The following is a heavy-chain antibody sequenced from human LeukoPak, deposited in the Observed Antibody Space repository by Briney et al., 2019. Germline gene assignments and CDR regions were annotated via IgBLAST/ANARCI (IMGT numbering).Heavy chain of an antibody. D-gene: IGHD5-18*01. Sequence: VASVRVSCKASGGTFRSYAISWVRQAPGQGLEWMGGIIPILSTANYAQKFQGRVTITADESTSTAYMELSSLGSEDTAVYYCARDQGYRYGYGDFDYWGQGTLVTVSS. CDR2: IIPILSTA. CDR1: GGTFRSYA. CDR3: ARDQGYRYGYGDFDY. V-gene: IGHV1-69*13. J-gene: IGHJ4*02.